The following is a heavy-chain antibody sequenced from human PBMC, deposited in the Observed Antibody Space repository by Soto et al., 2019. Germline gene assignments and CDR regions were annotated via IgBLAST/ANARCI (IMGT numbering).Heavy chain of an antibody. Sequence: GGSLRLSCAASGFICSSDDMSWVRQAPGKGLEWVAVISYDGSNKYYADSVKGRFTISRDNSKDTLYLQMNSLRAEDTAVYYCAKGLGRGYSGYDQEVIDYWGQGTLVTVSS. CDR2: ISYDGSNK. CDR1: GFICSSDD. J-gene: IGHJ4*02. CDR3: AKGLGRGYSGYDQEVIDY. D-gene: IGHD5-12*01. V-gene: IGHV3-30*18.